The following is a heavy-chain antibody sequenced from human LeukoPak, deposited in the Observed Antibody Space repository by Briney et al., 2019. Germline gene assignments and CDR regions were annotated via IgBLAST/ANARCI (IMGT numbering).Heavy chain of an antibody. Sequence: PGGSLRLSCAASGFTFSNAWMSWVRQAPGKGLEWVGRIKSKTDGGTTDYAAPVKGRFTISRDDSKNTLYLQVNSLKTEDTAVYYCTTEDASIAVAGTFDYWGQGTLVTVSS. V-gene: IGHV3-15*01. CDR2: IKSKTDGGTT. J-gene: IGHJ4*02. CDR1: GFTFSNAW. CDR3: TTEDASIAVAGTFDY. D-gene: IGHD6-19*01.